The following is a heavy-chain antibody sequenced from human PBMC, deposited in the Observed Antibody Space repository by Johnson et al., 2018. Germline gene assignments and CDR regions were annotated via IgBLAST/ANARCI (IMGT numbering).Heavy chain of an antibody. CDR1: GFSFEDYT. V-gene: IGHV3-9*01. CDR3: AKGNWGNAFDI. J-gene: IGHJ3*02. D-gene: IGHD7-27*01. CDR2: IDFKSAGI. Sequence: EVQLVESGGGLVQPGRSLRLSCAASGFSFEDYTMHWVRQVPGKGLEWVSSIDFKSAGIAYADSVKGRFTISRDNARKSLYLQMNSLRAEDTALYYCAKGNWGNAFDIWGQGTVVTVSS.